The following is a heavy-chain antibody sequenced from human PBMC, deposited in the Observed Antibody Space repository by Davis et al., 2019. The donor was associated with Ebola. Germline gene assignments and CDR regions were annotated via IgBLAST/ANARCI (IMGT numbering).Heavy chain of an antibody. J-gene: IGHJ4*02. CDR2: INCEDGHV. CDR3: ARGEMDGVANYVGDY. Sequence: ASVKVSCKASGYTFSRFYIHWVRQAPGQGLEWMGIINCEDGHVKYAQRFRDGGRMTMTRDTSTGTVDVEMDSLTLEDTAVYYCARGEMDGVANYVGDYWGQGTLVTVSS. D-gene: IGHD2-8*01. V-gene: IGHV1-46*01. CDR1: GYTFSRFY.